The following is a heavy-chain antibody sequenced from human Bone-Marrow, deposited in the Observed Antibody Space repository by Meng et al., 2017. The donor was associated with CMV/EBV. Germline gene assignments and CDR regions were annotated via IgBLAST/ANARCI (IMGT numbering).Heavy chain of an antibody. CDR2: IIPIFGTA. J-gene: IGHJ6*02. D-gene: IGHD1-1*01. Sequence: SVKVSCKASGGTFSSYAISWVRQAPGQGLEWMGGIIPIFGTANYAQKFQGRVTITTDESTSTAYMELSSLRSEDTDVYYCALEEDVYYYYGMDVWGQGTTVTVSS. V-gene: IGHV1-69*05. CDR3: ALEEDVYYYYGMDV. CDR1: GGTFSSYA.